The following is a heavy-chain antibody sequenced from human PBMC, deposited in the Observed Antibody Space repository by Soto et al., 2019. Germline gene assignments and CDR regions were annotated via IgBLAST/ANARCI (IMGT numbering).Heavy chain of an antibody. D-gene: IGHD6-25*01. J-gene: IGHJ4*02. CDR2: ISYDGSNK. CDR3: AHGDENTATWTPARY. Sequence: QVQLVESGGGVVQPGRSLRLSCAASGFTFSSYGMHWVRQAPGKGLEWVAVISYDGSNKYYADSVKGRFTISRDNSKNTLYLQMNSLRADDTAVYYCAHGDENTATWTPARYWGQGTLVAVSS. V-gene: IGHV3-30*03. CDR1: GFTFSSYG.